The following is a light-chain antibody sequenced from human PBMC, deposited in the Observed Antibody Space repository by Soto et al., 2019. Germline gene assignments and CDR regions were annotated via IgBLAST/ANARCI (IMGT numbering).Light chain of an antibody. CDR1: QSLSASQ. V-gene: IGKV3-20*01. CDR2: DAS. J-gene: IGKJ1*01. Sequence: EIVLTQSPGTLSLSPGERATLSCRASQSLSASQLAWYQQKPGQAPRLLIFDASSRATGIPDRFSGSGSGTDFTLTTSRLEPEDFAVYYCQQYGGSPRTFGQGTKVEIK. CDR3: QQYGGSPRT.